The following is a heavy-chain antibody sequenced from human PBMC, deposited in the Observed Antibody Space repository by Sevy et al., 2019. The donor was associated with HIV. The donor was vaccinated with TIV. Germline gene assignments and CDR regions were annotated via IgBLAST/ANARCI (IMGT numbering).Heavy chain of an antibody. CDR3: ARALDYYDTGSLYY. CDR2: ISSGSSYI. V-gene: IGHV3-21*01. J-gene: IGHJ4*02. D-gene: IGHD3-22*01. Sequence: GGSLRLSCAASGFTFSNYDMNWVRQAPGKGLEWVSYISSGSSYIYYADSLKGRVTISRDNANNSLFLQLNSLRAEDTAVYYCARALDYYDTGSLYYWGQGALVTVSS. CDR1: GFTFSNYD.